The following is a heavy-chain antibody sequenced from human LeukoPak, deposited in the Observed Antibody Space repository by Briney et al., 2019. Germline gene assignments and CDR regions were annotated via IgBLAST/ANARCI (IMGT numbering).Heavy chain of an antibody. Sequence: GASVKVSCKASGYTFTSYDINWVRQATGQGLEWMGWMNPNSGNTGYAQKFQGRVTITRNTSISTAYMELSSLRSEDTAVYYCARGHCYGSGSYRCYYYYYMDVGGRGTTVTVSS. J-gene: IGHJ6*03. V-gene: IGHV1-8*03. CDR2: MNPNSGNT. CDR3: ARGHCYGSGSYRCYYYYYMDV. CDR1: GYTFTSYD. D-gene: IGHD3-10*01.